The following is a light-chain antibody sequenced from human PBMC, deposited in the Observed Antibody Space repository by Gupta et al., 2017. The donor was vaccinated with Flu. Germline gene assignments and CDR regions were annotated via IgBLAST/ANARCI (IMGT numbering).Light chain of an antibody. CDR2: GAS. Sequence: GAVYWSPGERAAPTCRASQSVRTRCLAWYQQKPGQPPRLLIYGASSRATGIPHRFSGSGSGTDFTLTISRLEPEDFAVYYCQQYGGSPVTFGQGTKVEIK. CDR1: QSVRTRC. CDR3: QQYGGSPVT. V-gene: IGKV3-20*01. J-gene: IGKJ1*01.